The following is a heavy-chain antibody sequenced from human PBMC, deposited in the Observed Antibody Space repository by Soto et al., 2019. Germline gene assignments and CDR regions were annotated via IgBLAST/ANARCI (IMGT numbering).Heavy chain of an antibody. CDR2: IYHSGST. CDR3: ARRYGGNFDY. Sequence: SETLSLTCAVSGGSISSGGYSWSWIRQPPGKGLEWIGYIYHSGSTYYNPSLKSRVTISVDTSKNQLSQKLSSVTAADTAVYYCARRYGGNFDYWGQGTLVTVSS. D-gene: IGHD3-16*01. J-gene: IGHJ4*02. CDR1: GGSISSGGYS. V-gene: IGHV4-30-2*02.